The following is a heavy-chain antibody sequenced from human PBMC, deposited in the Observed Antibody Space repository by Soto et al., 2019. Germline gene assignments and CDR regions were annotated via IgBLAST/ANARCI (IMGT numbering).Heavy chain of an antibody. CDR2: ISWNSGDI. V-gene: IGHV3-9*01. J-gene: IGHJ4*02. D-gene: IGHD2-2*03. Sequence: EVQLVESGGGSVQPGRSLRLSCAASGFSFDDYGMHWVRQGPGKGLEWVSGISWNSGDIYYADSVKGRFTISRDNAKRSLYLQMNSLRTEDKGLYYCAKENDLDRDGPFDYWGQGILVTVAS. CDR3: AKENDLDRDGPFDY. CDR1: GFSFDDYG.